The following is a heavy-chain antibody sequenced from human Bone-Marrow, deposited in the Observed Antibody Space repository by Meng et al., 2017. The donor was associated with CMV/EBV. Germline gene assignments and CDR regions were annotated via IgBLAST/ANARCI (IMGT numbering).Heavy chain of an antibody. CDR1: GGCMSSSNW. Sequence: LTCAVSGGCMSSSNWWSWVRQPPGKGLEWIGEIYHSGSTNYNPSLKSRVTISVDKSKNQSSLKLSSVTAADTAVYYCASITKGYFQHWGQGTLVTVSS. CDR2: IYHSGST. CDR3: ASITKGYFQH. D-gene: IGHD3-10*01. V-gene: IGHV4-4*02. J-gene: IGHJ1*01.